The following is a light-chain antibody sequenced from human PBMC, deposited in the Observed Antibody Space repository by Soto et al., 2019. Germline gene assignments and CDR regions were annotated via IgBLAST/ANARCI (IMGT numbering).Light chain of an antibody. V-gene: IGKV1-9*01. CDR1: QGINTF. CDR3: QQLNSYPIT. CDR2: AAS. Sequence: IQLTQSPSSLSASVGDRVTITCRASQGINTFLAWYQQKPGKAPKLLIYAASTLQSGVPSRFSGSGSGTDFTLTISSLKSEDFATYYCQQLNSYPITFGQGTRLEIK. J-gene: IGKJ5*01.